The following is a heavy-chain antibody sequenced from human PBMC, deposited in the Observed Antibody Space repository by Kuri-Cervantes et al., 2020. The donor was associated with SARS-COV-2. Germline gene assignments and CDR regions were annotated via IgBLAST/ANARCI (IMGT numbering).Heavy chain of an antibody. D-gene: IGHD6-6*01. CDR1: GFTFSSYG. CDR3: ARGPYSSSTFDY. Sequence: GESMKISCAASGFTFSSYGMHWVSQAPGKGLEWVAVIWYDGSNRYYADSVKGRFTISRDNSKNTLYLQMNSLRAEATAVYYGARGPYSSSTFDYWGQGTLVTVSS. CDR2: IWYDGSNR. J-gene: IGHJ4*02. V-gene: IGHV3-33*01.